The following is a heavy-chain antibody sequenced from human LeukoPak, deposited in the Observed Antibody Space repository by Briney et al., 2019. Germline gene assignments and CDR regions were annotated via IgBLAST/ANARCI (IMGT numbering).Heavy chain of an antibody. CDR3: ASTMEGPGYSGYA. J-gene: IGHJ5*02. Sequence: GGSLRLSCAASGFTFSSYSMNWVRQAPGKGLEWVSSISSSSSYIYYADSVKGRFTISRDNAKNSLYLQMNSLRAEDTAVYYCASTMEGPGYSGYAWGQGTLVTVSS. CDR2: ISSSSSYI. D-gene: IGHD5-12*01. CDR1: GFTFSSYS. V-gene: IGHV3-21*01.